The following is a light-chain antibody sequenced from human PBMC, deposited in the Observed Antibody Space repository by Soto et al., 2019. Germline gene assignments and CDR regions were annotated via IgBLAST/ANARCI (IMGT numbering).Light chain of an antibody. CDR3: QQYNNYSTWT. Sequence: DIQMTQSPSTLSASVGDRVTITCRASQSISYWLAWSQQKPGKAPKLLIYDASSLESGVPPRFSGSGSGTEFVLTISSLQPDDFEIYYCQQYNNYSTWTFGQGTKVEIK. V-gene: IGKV1-5*01. CDR1: QSISYW. J-gene: IGKJ1*01. CDR2: DAS.